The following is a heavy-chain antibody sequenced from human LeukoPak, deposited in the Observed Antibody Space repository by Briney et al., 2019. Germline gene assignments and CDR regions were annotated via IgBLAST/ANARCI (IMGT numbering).Heavy chain of an antibody. Sequence: GGSLRLSCAASGFTFSSYAMSWVRQAPGKGLEWVSAISGSGSSTYYADSVKSRFTISRDNSKNTLYLQMSSLRAEDTAVYYCAKERGYSYGPYYSYGMDVWGQGTTVTVSS. J-gene: IGHJ6*02. CDR3: AKERGYSYGPYYSYGMDV. V-gene: IGHV3-23*01. D-gene: IGHD5-18*01. CDR1: GFTFSSYA. CDR2: ISGSGSST.